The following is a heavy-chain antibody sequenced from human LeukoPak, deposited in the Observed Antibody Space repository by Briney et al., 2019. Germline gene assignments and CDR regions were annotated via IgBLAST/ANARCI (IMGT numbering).Heavy chain of an antibody. D-gene: IGHD3-10*01. CDR1: GFTVSSNY. CDR2: ISAEGYT. CDR3: SKGRGGV. V-gene: IGHV3-66*01. J-gene: IGHJ6*02. Sequence: PGGSLRLSCAASGFTVSSNYMSWVRQAPGKGLQWLSLISAEGYTYYADSVKGRFTISRDSSKNALYLQMNSLRVEDTALYYCSKGRGGVWGQGTTVTVSS.